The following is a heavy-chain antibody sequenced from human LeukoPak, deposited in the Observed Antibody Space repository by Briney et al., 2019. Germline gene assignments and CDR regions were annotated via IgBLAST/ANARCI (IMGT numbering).Heavy chain of an antibody. D-gene: IGHD1-14*01. J-gene: IGHJ4*02. Sequence: GGSLRLSCAASGFTVITNDMAWVRQAPGKGLEWVSVLYSDGNTKYADSVQGRFAISRDNSKNTLYLEMNSLSPDDTAVYYCARGVEPLAANTLAYWGQGTLVTVSS. CDR1: GFTVITND. CDR2: LYSDGNT. V-gene: IGHV3-53*01. CDR3: ARGVEPLAANTLAY.